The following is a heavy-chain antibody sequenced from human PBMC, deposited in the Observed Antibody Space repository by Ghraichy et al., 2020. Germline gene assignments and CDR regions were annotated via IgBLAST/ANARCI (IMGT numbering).Heavy chain of an antibody. CDR2: IGGGDKGNI. D-gene: IGHD3-16*01. Sequence: GGSLRLSCAASGFTFTSRSINWVRQAPGKGPEWLSYIGGGDKGNIYYADSVKGRCTISRDNAKNSLYLQMNSLRAEDTAVYYCATDQESRGGNWLFDLWGRGTLVTVSS. V-gene: IGHV3-48*01. J-gene: IGHJ2*01. CDR1: GFTFTSRS. CDR3: ATDQESRGGNWLFDL.